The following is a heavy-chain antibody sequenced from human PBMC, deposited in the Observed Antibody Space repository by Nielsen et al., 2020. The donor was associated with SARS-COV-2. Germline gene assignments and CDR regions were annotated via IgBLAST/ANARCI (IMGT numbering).Heavy chain of an antibody. J-gene: IGHJ4*02. CDR2: IYYSGST. CDR1: GGSISSSSYY. CDR3: ARGQVATQFDY. D-gene: IGHD5-12*01. Sequence: SETLSLTCTVSGGSISSSSYYWGWIRQPPGKGLEWIGSIYYSGSTYYNPSLKSRVTISVDTSKNQFSLKLSSVTAADTAVYYCARGQVATQFDYWGQGTLVTVSS. V-gene: IGHV4-39*01.